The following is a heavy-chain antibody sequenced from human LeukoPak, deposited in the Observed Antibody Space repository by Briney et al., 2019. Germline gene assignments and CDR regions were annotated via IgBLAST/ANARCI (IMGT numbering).Heavy chain of an antibody. J-gene: IGHJ4*02. CDR1: GGSIRSYY. Sequence: PSETLSLTCTVSGGSIRSYYWSWIRQPPGRGLEWIGYISDSGSTNYNSTLKSRVTISVDKSKNQFSLKLSSVTAADTAVYYCARDPDSSSPDYWGQGTLVTVSS. CDR2: ISDSGST. V-gene: IGHV4-59*12. D-gene: IGHD6-13*01. CDR3: ARDPDSSSPDY.